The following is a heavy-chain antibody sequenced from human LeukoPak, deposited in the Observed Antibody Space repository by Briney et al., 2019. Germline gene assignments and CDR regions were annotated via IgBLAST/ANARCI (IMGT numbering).Heavy chain of an antibody. Sequence: ASVKVSCKASGYTFTSYYMHWVRQATGQGLEWMGWMNPNSGNTGYAQKFQGRVTMTRNTSISTAYMELSSLRSEDTAVYYCARGSAAAYYLFDYWGQGTLVTVSS. J-gene: IGHJ4*02. V-gene: IGHV1-8*02. CDR3: ARGSAAAYYLFDY. CDR2: MNPNSGNT. D-gene: IGHD6-13*01. CDR1: GYTFTSYY.